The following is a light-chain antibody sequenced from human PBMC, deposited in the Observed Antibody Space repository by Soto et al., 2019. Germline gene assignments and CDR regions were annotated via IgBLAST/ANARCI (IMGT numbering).Light chain of an antibody. J-gene: IGLJ1*01. CDR1: SSDVGAYNY. CDR2: DVS. Sequence: QSVLPQPASLSGSPGQSITISCTGTSSDVGAYNYDSWYQQHHPGEAPKLIIYDVSHRPPGVSNRFSGSKSGNTASLTISGLQTEDEADYYCSSYTSATTYVFGTGTKVTVL. V-gene: IGLV2-14*03. CDR3: SSYTSATTYV.